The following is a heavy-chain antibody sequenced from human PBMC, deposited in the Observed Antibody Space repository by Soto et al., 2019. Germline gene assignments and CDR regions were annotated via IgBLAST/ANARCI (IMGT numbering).Heavy chain of an antibody. V-gene: IGHV1-2*02. CDR1: GYMFTAYY. Sequence: ASVKVSCKASGYMFTAYYIHWLRQAPGQGLEWMGWINPDSGDTSCAQKFQGRVTLTRDTSFGPAYMELSSLTSDDTAIYYCARDPGDRTFENWGQGTLVTVSS. J-gene: IGHJ4*02. CDR2: INPDSGDT. CDR3: ARDPGDRTFEN.